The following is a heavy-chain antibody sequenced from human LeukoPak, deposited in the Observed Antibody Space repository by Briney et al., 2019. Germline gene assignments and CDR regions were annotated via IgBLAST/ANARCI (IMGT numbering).Heavy chain of an antibody. J-gene: IGHJ6*02. D-gene: IGHD3-3*01. CDR1: GYTFTSYG. CDR3: ARDLITIFGVVIIEENYYYYGMDV. Sequence: ASVKVSCKASGYTFTSYGISWARQAPGQGVEWMGWISAYNGNTNYAQKLQGRVTMTTDTSTSTAYMELRSLRSDDTAVYYCARDLITIFGVVIIEENYYYYGMDVWGQGTTVTVSS. CDR2: ISAYNGNT. V-gene: IGHV1-18*01.